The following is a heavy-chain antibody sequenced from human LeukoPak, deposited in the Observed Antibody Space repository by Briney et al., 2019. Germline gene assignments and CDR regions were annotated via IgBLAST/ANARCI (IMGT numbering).Heavy chain of an antibody. CDR2: INHSGST. V-gene: IGHV4-34*01. J-gene: IGHJ3*02. CDR3: ARAGDHVLYGGVDI. CDR1: GGSFSGYY. Sequence: SETLSLTCAVYGGSFSGYYWSWIRQPPGKGLEWIGEINHSGSTNYNPSLKSRVTISVDTSKNQFSLQLNSVTPEDTAVYYCARAGDHVLYGGVDIWGRGTMVTVSS. D-gene: IGHD4-23*01.